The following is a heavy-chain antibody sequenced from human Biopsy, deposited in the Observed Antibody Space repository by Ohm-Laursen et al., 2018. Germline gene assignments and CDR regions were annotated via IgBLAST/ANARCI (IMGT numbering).Heavy chain of an antibody. CDR2: IDWDDDK. CDR3: ARTRAHNFGALEF. V-gene: IGHV2-70*04. D-gene: IGHD1-1*01. Sequence: TQTLTLTSSFSGLSLSSTGMRISWVLQPPGKALECLGRIDWDDDKFYSPSLETRLSLSKDTTTNQVVLTLTDVDPEDTATYYCARTRAHNFGALEFWGQGILVTVSS. CDR1: GLSLSSTGMR. J-gene: IGHJ4*01.